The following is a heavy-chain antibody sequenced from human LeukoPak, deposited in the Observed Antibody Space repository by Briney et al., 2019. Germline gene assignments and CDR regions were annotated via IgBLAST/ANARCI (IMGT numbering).Heavy chain of an antibody. V-gene: IGHV1-18*01. CDR3: ARVPVAMPRQTYDSSGYYIHFDY. CDR1: GYTFTSYG. J-gene: IGHJ4*02. CDR2: ISAYNGNT. Sequence: ASVKVSCKASGYTFTSYGISWVRQAPGQGLEWMGWISAYNGNTNYAQKLQGRVTMTTDTSTSTAYMELRSLRSDDTAVYYCARVPVAMPRQTYDSSGYYIHFDYWGQGTLVTVSS. D-gene: IGHD3-22*01.